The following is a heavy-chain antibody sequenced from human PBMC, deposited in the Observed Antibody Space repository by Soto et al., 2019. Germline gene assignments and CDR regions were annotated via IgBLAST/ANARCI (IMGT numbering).Heavy chain of an antibody. CDR2: SSFTGNT. V-gene: IGHV4-39*01. Sequence: SETLSLTCTVSRDSLSRGNYYWGWVRQPPGKGLEWIGSSSFTGNTFFNPSLKIRVHIFVDTSKNQFSLKVNSVTAADTAVYFCARPDSSSWAASFDSWGQGILVTVS. CDR1: RDSLSRGNYY. J-gene: IGHJ4*02. D-gene: IGHD6-13*01. CDR3: ARPDSSSWAASFDS.